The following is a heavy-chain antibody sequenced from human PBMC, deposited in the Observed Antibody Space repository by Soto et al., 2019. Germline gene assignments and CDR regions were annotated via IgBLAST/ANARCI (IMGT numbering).Heavy chain of an antibody. CDR1: GYTFTSYG. CDR2: ISAYNGNT. V-gene: IGHV1-18*01. CDR3: ARDVSSGWHIYYYGMDV. D-gene: IGHD6-19*01. J-gene: IGHJ6*02. Sequence: GASLQVSCKASGYTFTSYGISWVRQAPGQGLEWMGWISAYNGNTNYAQKLQGRVTMTTDTSTSTAYMELRSLRSDDTAVYYCARDVSSGWHIYYYGMDVRGQGTTVTVS.